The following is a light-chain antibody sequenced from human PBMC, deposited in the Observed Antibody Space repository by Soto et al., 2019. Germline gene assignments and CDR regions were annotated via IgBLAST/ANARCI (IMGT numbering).Light chain of an antibody. V-gene: IGLV1-47*02. CDR3: AAWDDSLSGYV. Sequence: QSMRTKPPSSSGTPGQRVTISCSGSSSNIGSNYVYWYQQLPGTAPKLLIYSNNQRPSGVPDRFSGSKSGTSASLAISGLRSEDEADYYCAAWDDSLSGYVFGTGTKVTVL. CDR2: SNN. J-gene: IGLJ1*01. CDR1: SSNIGSNY.